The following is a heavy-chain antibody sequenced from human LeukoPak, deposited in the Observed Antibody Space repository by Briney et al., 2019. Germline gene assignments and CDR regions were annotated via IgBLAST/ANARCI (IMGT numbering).Heavy chain of an antibody. D-gene: IGHD3-10*01. V-gene: IGHV3-23*01. CDR1: GFTFSSYA. J-gene: IGHJ3*02. CDR2: ISGSGGST. Sequence: SGGSLRLSCAASGFTFSSYAMSWVRQAPGKGLEWVSAISGSGGSTYYADSVKGRFTISRDNTKNTLYLQMNSLRAEDTAVYYCARAGKTGAAAFDIWGQGTMVTVSS. CDR3: ARAGKTGAAAFDI.